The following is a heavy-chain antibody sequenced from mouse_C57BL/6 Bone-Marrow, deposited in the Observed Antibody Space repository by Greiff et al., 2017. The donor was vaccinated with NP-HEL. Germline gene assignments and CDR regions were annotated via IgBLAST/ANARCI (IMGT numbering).Heavy chain of an antibody. V-gene: IGHV1-81*01. CDR2: IYPRSGNT. CDR3: ARIPAYYGSSYVYWYFDV. Sequence: VQLQQSGAELARPGASVKLSCKASGYTFTSYGISWVKQRTGQGLEWIGEIYPRSGNTYYNEKFKGKATLTADKSSSTAYMELRSLTSEDSAVYFCARIPAYYGSSYVYWYFDVWGTGTTVTVSS. D-gene: IGHD1-1*01. CDR1: GYTFTSYG. J-gene: IGHJ1*03.